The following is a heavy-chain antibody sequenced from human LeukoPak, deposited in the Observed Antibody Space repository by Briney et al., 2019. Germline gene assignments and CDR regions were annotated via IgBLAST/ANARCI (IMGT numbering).Heavy chain of an antibody. CDR2: ISGSGGST. CDR3: AKDTPFPHRIAVAGTWFDP. CDR1: GFTSSSYA. Sequence: GGSLRLSCAASGFTSSSYAMSWVRQAPGKGLEWVSAISGSGGSTYYADSVKGRFTISRDNSKNTLYLQMNSLRAEDTAVYYCAKDTPFPHRIAVAGTWFDPWGQGTLVTVSS. J-gene: IGHJ5*02. V-gene: IGHV3-23*01. D-gene: IGHD6-19*01.